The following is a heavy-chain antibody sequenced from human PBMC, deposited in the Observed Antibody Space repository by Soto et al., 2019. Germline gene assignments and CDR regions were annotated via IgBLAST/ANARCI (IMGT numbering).Heavy chain of an antibody. Sequence: ASVKVSCKASGLTFSAYYMHWVREAPGQGLEWMGWLNPKSGGTTYAQKFQGRLTLSRDTSINTAYMELSRLSIDDTALYYCARERYQVLSDGMDVWGQGTTVTVSS. D-gene: IGHD2-2*01. V-gene: IGHV1-2*02. CDR3: ARERYQVLSDGMDV. CDR1: GLTFSAYY. CDR2: LNPKSGGT. J-gene: IGHJ6*02.